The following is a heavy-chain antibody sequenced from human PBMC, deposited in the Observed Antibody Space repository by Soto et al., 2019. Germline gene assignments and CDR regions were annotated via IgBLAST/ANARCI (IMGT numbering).Heavy chain of an antibody. Sequence: PSETLSLTCTVSGGSISSYYWSWIRQPPGKGLEWIGYIYYSGSTNYNPSLKSRVTISVDTSKNQFSLKLSSVTAADTAVYYCARNLYSGSYPFDYWGQGTLVTVSS. CDR3: ARNLYSGSYPFDY. D-gene: IGHD1-26*01. CDR1: GGSISSYY. V-gene: IGHV4-59*01. J-gene: IGHJ4*02. CDR2: IYYSGST.